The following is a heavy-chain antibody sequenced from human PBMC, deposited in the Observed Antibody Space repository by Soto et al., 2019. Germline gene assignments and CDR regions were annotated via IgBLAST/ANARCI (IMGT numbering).Heavy chain of an antibody. D-gene: IGHD3-16*01. Sequence: QVQLVQSGAEVKKPGASVKVSCKASGYTFTSYGISWVRQAPGQGLEWMGWISVYNGNTNYAQRLQGRVTMTTDTSTSAADMELRILRSDDTAVYDCVRESLSCLDPWGQGTLVTVSS. V-gene: IGHV1-18*01. CDR1: GYTFTSYG. J-gene: IGHJ5*02. CDR2: ISVYNGNT. CDR3: VRESLSCLDP.